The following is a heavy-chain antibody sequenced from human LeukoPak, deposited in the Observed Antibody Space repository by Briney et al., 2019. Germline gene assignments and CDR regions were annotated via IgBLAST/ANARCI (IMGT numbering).Heavy chain of an antibody. CDR3: AKGYDSSGHSWGVDY. CDR2: ISGSGGST. D-gene: IGHD3-22*01. V-gene: IGHV3-23*01. CDR1: GFTFSSYA. J-gene: IGHJ4*02. Sequence: GGSLRLSCAASGFTFSSYAMSWVRQAPGKGLEWVSAISGSGGSTYYADSVKGRFTISRDNSKNTLYLQMNSLRAEDTAVYYCAKGYDSSGHSWGVDYWGQGTLVTVSS.